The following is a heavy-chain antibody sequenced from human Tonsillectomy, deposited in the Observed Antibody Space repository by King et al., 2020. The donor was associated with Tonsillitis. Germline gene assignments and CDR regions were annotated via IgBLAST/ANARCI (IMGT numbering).Heavy chain of an antibody. V-gene: IGHV3-15*02. D-gene: IGHD3-9*01. CDR2: IKSKADGGTT. J-gene: IGHJ4*02. CDR1: GLTFINAW. Sequence: QLVQSGGALVKPGGSLRLSCAASGLTFINAWMSWVRQAPGKGLEWLGRIKSKADGGTTDYAAPVKGRFTISRDDSKNTLYLQMNSLQTEDTAVYYCTTNLYFGDHWGQGTLVTVSS. CDR3: TTNLYFGDH.